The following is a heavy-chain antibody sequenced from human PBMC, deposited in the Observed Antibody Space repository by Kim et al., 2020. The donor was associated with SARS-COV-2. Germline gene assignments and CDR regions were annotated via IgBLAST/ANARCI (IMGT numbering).Heavy chain of an antibody. V-gene: IGHV2-70*01. Sequence: YYSTSLKTRLTISKDTSKNQVVLTMTNMDPVDTATYYCARMNRAHDAFDIWGQGTMVTVSS. J-gene: IGHJ3*02. D-gene: IGHD1-26*01. CDR3: ARMNRAHDAFDI.